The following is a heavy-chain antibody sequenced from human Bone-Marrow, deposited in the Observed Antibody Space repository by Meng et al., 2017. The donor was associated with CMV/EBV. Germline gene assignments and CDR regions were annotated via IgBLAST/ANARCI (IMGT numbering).Heavy chain of an antibody. CDR1: GGSISSSSYY. V-gene: IGHV4-39*07. D-gene: IGHD3-10*01. J-gene: IGHJ3*01. CDR2: IYYSGST. CDR3: ECFTMVRGVLVDAFDF. Sequence: SETLSLTCTVSGGSISSSSYYWGWIRQPPGKGLEWIGSIYYSGSTYYNPSLKSRVTISVDTSKNQFSLKLSSVTAADTAVYYCECFTMVRGVLVDAFDFWGQGTMVTVSS.